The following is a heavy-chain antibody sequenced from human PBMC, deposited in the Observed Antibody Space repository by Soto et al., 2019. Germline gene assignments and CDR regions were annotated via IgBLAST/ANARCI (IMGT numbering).Heavy chain of an antibody. J-gene: IGHJ4*02. CDR2: IKQDGSDK. V-gene: IGHV3-7*01. D-gene: IGHD2-2*01. CDR3: ARVPAVDSRYFFDY. Sequence: EVQLVESGGGLVQPGGSLRLSCVASGFTFSNYWMSWVRQAPGKGLEWVANIKQDGSDKYYEASVKGRFTFSRDNAKNSLNLQMNSLRTEDTAVYYCARVPAVDSRYFFDYWGQGTLVTVSS. CDR1: GFTFSNYW.